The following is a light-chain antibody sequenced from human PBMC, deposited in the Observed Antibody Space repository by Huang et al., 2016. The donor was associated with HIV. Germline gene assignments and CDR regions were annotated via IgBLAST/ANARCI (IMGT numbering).Light chain of an antibody. CDR3: QQYNNWPWT. CDR1: QSVSNN. Sequence: EMVMTQSPGTLSVSPGERATLSCRASQSVSNNLAWYQQKPGQAPRLLIYVASTRATGSPARFSGSGSGTEFTLTISSLQSEDFAVYHCQQYNNWPWTFGQGTKVEIK. J-gene: IGKJ1*01. V-gene: IGKV3D-15*01. CDR2: VAS.